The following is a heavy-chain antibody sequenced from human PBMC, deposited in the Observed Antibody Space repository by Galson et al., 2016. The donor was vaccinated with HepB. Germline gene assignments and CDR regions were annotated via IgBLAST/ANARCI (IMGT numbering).Heavy chain of an antibody. CDR1: GFTFSAHA. CDR3: TISDFRDY. CDR2: ILSKAHGGTT. V-gene: IGHV3-15*01. D-gene: IGHD4-11*01. Sequence: SLRLSCAASGFTFSAHAMSWVRQAPGKGLEWVGRILSKAHGGTTHYAAPVKGRFTISRDDSENTLYLHMNSLKIEDTAIYYCTISDFRDYWGQGTLVTVSS. J-gene: IGHJ4*02.